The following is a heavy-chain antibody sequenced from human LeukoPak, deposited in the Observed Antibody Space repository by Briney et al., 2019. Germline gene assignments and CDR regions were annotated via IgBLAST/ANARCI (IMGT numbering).Heavy chain of an antibody. D-gene: IGHD1-26*01. CDR3: ERTGRYSGSYST. CDR2: IYTSGST. Sequence: SETLSLTCTVSGGSISSYYWSWIRQPPGKGLEWIGYIYTSGSTNYNPSLKSRVTISVDTSKNQFSLRLSSVTAADTAVYYCERTGRYSGSYSTWGQGTLVTVSS. J-gene: IGHJ5*02. V-gene: IGHV4-4*09. CDR1: GGSISSYY.